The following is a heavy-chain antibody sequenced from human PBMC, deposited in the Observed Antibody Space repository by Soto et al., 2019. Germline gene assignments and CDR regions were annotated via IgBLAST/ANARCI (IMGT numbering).Heavy chain of an antibody. V-gene: IGHV1-69*01. CDR2: IIPIFGTA. Sequence: QVQLVQSGAEVKKPGSSVKVSCKASGGTFSSYAISWVRQAPGQGLEWMGGIIPIFGTANYAQKFQGRVTITADESTSTAYMELSSLRSEDTAVYYCARDPIVVVPAAISDYYGMDVWGQGTTVTVS. CDR3: ARDPIVVVPAAISDYYGMDV. D-gene: IGHD2-2*01. J-gene: IGHJ6*02. CDR1: GGTFSSYA.